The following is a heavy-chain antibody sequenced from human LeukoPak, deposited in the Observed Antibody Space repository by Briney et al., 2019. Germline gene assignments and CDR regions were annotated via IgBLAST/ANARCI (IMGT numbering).Heavy chain of an antibody. Sequence: APVKVSCKASGGTFSSYAISWVRQAPGQGLEWMGRIIPILGIANYAQKFQGRATITADKSTSTAYMELSSLRSEDTAVYYCARHHSSSWYGQFDPWGQGTLVTVSS. CDR1: GGTFSSYA. J-gene: IGHJ5*02. V-gene: IGHV1-69*04. CDR3: ARHHSSSWYGQFDP. D-gene: IGHD6-13*01. CDR2: IIPILGIA.